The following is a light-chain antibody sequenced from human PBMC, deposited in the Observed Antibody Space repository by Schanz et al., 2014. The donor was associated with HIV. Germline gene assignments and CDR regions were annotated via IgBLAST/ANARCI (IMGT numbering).Light chain of an antibody. J-gene: IGLJ3*02. CDR2: EVS. CDR3: SSYAGTNNLWV. Sequence: QSALTQPPSASGSPGQSVTISCTGTSSDVGDYNYVSWYQQHPGTAPKIMIYEVSKRPSGVPDRFSGSKSGNTASLTVYGLQAEDEDDYYCSSYAGTNNLWVFGGGTKLTVL. CDR1: SSDVGDYNY. V-gene: IGLV2-8*01.